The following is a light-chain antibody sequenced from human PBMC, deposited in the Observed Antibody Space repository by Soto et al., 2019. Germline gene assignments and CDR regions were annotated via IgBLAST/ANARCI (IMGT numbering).Light chain of an antibody. CDR2: AAS. CDR1: QSIRTY. Sequence: DIQMIQSPSSLSASVGDRVTITCRASQSIRTYINWYQQKPGEAPNLLIYAASSLQSGVPSRVSGSGSGTDFTLNIDSLQPEDYATYFCQQTYSSPWTFSQGTKVDIK. CDR3: QQTYSSPWT. V-gene: IGKV1-39*01. J-gene: IGKJ1*01.